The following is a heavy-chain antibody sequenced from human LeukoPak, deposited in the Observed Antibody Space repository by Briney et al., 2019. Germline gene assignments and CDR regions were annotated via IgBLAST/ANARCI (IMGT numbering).Heavy chain of an antibody. CDR2: IYQSGGT. D-gene: IGHD4-11*01. CDR3: ARSEINDYMRF. V-gene: IGHV4-38-2*01. CDR1: GYSLANGYH. Sequence: SDTLSLTCSVSGYSLANGYHWAWVRQPPGKRLEGLGSIYQSGGTYDNLSLKSRLTMSVDTSKDQFSLTMRAVTAADTALYYCARSEINDYMRFWGQGILVTVSS. J-gene: IGHJ4*02.